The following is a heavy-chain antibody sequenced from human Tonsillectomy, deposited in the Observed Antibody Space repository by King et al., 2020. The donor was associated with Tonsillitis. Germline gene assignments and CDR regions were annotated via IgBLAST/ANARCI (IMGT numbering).Heavy chain of an antibody. V-gene: IGHV3-23*04. Sequence: VQLVESGGDLVQPGGSLRLSCAASGFTFSNYAMTWVRQAPGKGLEWVSIIIGNGSNTNYADSVQGRFTISADNSTNKVYLQLKSLRVDDTAVYYCAGATGGSIVGGRGDYWGQGTLVTVSS. CDR2: IIGNGSNT. J-gene: IGHJ4*02. D-gene: IGHD1-26*01. CDR1: GFTFSNYA. CDR3: AGATGGSIVGGRGDY.